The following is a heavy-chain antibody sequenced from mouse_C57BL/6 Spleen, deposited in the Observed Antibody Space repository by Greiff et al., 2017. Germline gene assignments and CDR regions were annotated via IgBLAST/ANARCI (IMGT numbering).Heavy chain of an antibody. V-gene: IGHV1-54*01. CDR1: GYAFTNYL. J-gene: IGHJ2*01. CDR2: INPGSGGT. D-gene: IGHD1-1*01. CDR3: ARCYYDYLDY. Sequence: QVQLQQSGAELVRPGTSVKVSCKASGYAFTNYLLEWVKQRPGQGLEWIGVINPGSGGTNYNEKFKGKATLTADKSSSTAYMQLSSLTSEDSAVYFCARCYYDYLDYWGQGTTLTVSS.